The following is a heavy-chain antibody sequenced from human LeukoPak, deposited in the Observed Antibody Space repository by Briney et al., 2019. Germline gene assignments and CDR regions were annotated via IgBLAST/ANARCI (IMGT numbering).Heavy chain of an antibody. J-gene: IGHJ4*02. D-gene: IGHD3-3*01. Sequence: GASVKVSCKTSGYTFTSYDINWVRQAPGHGLEWIGWMNPNSANTGYAQKFQGRVTISRNISIGTAYMELSSLTSEDTAVYYCARGVTVFGVAPDHWGQGTLVTVSS. CDR2: MNPNSANT. V-gene: IGHV1-8*01. CDR3: ARGVTVFGVAPDH. CDR1: GYTFTSYD.